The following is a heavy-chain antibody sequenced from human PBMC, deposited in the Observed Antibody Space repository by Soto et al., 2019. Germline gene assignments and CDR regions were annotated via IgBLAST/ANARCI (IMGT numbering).Heavy chain of an antibody. CDR3: ARPMTTVSYGAFDI. CDR2: IYYSGST. CDR1: GGSISSYY. J-gene: IGHJ3*02. V-gene: IGHV4-59*08. Sequence: QVQLQESGPGLVKPSETLSLICTVSGGSISSYYWSWIRQPPGKGLEWIGYIYYSGSTNYNPSLKSRVTISVDTSKNQFSLKLSSVTAADTAVYYCARPMTTVSYGAFDIWGQGTMVTVSS. D-gene: IGHD4-17*01.